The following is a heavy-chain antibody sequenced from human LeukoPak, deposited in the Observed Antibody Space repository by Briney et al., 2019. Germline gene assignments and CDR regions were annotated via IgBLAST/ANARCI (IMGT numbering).Heavy chain of an antibody. J-gene: IGHJ6*04. CDR1: GGSLSGYY. CDR3: ARGQASDV. V-gene: IGHV4-34*01. Sequence: SETLSLTCAVSGGSLSGYYWSWIRQPPGKGLEWIGKINHSGSTNYNPSLRSRVTISVDTSNNQFSLKLRSVTAADTAVYYCARGQASDVWGKGTTVTVSS. CDR2: INHSGST.